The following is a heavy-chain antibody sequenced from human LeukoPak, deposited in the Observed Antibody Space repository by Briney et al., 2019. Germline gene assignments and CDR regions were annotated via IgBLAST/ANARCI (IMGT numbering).Heavy chain of an antibody. J-gene: IGHJ4*02. V-gene: IGHV1-2*02. Sequence: ASVKVSCKASGYTFTCYYMHWVRQAPGQGLEWMGWINPNSGGTNYTQKFQGRVTMTRDTSISTAYMELSRLRSDDTAVYYCARAADYYDSSGYYPTDYWGQGTLVTVSS. D-gene: IGHD3-22*01. CDR3: ARAADYYDSSGYYPTDY. CDR2: INPNSGGT. CDR1: GYTFTCYY.